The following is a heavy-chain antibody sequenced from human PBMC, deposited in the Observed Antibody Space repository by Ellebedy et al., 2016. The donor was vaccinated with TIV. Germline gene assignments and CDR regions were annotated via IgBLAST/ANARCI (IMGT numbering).Heavy chain of an antibody. CDR1: GGSISSRNW. J-gene: IGHJ4*02. D-gene: IGHD5-18*01. CDR2: IYQSGST. V-gene: IGHV4-4*02. CDR3: ARSMVTMTYFDF. Sequence: MPGGSLRLFCAVSGGSISSRNWWSWVRQAPGKGLEWIGEIYQSGSTNYTPSLKSRVTILVDKSYNQFSLKLNSVTAADTAVYYCARSMVTMTYFDFWGQGTLVTVSS.